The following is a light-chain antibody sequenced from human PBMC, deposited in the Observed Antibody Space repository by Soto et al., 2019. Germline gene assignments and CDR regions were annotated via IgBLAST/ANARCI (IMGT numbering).Light chain of an antibody. V-gene: IGLV2-14*01. CDR2: DVS. Sequence: QSALTQPASVSGSPGQSITISCTGTSSDVGGYNYVSWYQQHPGKAPKLMIYDVSNRPSGVSNRFSGSKSVNTASLTISGLQAEDEADYYCSSYTSSSTIWVFGTGTKLTVL. CDR3: SSYTSSSTIWV. J-gene: IGLJ1*01. CDR1: SSDVGGYNY.